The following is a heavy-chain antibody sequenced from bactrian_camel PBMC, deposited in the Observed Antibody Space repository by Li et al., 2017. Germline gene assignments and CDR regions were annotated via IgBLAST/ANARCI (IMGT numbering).Heavy chain of an antibody. CDR3: AARSPYCYTKLSVRDFTY. J-gene: IGHJ6*01. CDR2: IDNNGIT. V-gene: IGHV3S53*01. D-gene: IGHD2*01. CDR1: GNTNRVTY. Sequence: HVQLVESGGGSVQAGGSLRLSCVVSGNTNRVTYWGWFRRYPGQGRVGVARIDNNGITRYVDSVKGRFTISRDEAENTLHLQMNSLQPEDTAMYYCAARSPYCYTKLSVRDFTYWGQGTQVTVS.